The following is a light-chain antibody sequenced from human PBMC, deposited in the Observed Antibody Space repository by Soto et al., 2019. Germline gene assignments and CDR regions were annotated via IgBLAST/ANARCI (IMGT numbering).Light chain of an antibody. CDR2: AAS. CDR3: LQYNSYRHT. Sequence: DIQMTQSPSSLSASVGDRVTITCRASQGIGNDLGWYQQKPGTAPKRLIYAASSLKSGVPSRFSGSGSGTAITLTISTLQPEDFATYYCLQYNSYRHTFGQGTKLEIK. J-gene: IGKJ2*01. CDR1: QGIGND. V-gene: IGKV1-17*01.